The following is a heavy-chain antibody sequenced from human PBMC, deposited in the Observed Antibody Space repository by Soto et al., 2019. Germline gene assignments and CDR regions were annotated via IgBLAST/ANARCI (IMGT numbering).Heavy chain of an antibody. CDR1: GGTFSSYA. J-gene: IGHJ6*02. CDR2: IIPILGIA. D-gene: IGHD2-2*01. Sequence: ASVKVSCKASGGTFSSYAISWVRQAPGQGLEWMGGIIPILGIANYAPKFQGRVTITADKSTSTVYMELSSLRSEDTAVYYCARASFDVVVLPAANGYYYYYGMDVWGQGTTVTVSS. V-gene: IGHV1-69*10. CDR3: ARASFDVVVLPAANGYYYYYGMDV.